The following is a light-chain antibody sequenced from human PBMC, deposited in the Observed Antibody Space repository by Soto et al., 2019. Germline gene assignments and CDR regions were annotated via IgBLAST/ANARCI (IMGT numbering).Light chain of an antibody. CDR3: QQYNSYSPVT. Sequence: DIQMTQSPSTLSASVGDRVTITCRASQSISSWLAWYQQKPGKAPKLLIYDASSVESRVPSRFSGSGSGTEFTLTTSSRQPDDFATYYCQQYNSYSPVTFGQGTKVEIK. J-gene: IGKJ1*01. CDR2: DAS. V-gene: IGKV1-5*01. CDR1: QSISSW.